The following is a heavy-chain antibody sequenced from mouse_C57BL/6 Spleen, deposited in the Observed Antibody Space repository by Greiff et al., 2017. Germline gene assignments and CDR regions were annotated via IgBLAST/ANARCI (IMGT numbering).Heavy chain of an antibody. CDR2: LYSRSGNT. CDR1: GYTFTSYG. Sequence: QVQLQQSGAELARPGASVKLSCKASGYTFTSYGISWVKQRTGQGLEWIGELYSRSGNTYYNEKFKGKATLTADKSSSTAYMGLRSLTSEDSAVYFCARRGLYYGYYPYYFDCWGQGTTLSVSS. CDR3: ARRGLYYGYYPYYFDC. J-gene: IGHJ2*01. V-gene: IGHV1-81*01. D-gene: IGHD2-3*01.